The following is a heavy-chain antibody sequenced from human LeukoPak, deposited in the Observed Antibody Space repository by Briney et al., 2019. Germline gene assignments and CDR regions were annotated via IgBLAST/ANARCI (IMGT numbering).Heavy chain of an antibody. J-gene: IGHJ4*02. V-gene: IGHV3-30*02. CDR2: IRYDGSNK. CDR1: GFTFSSYA. D-gene: IGHD4-17*01. CDR3: AKDTGYGDYLFDY. Sequence: GGSLRLSCAASGFTFSSYAMHWVRQAPGKGLEWVAFIRYDGSNKYYADSVKGRSTISRDNSKNTLYLQMNSLRAEDTAVYYCAKDTGYGDYLFDYWGQGTLVTVSS.